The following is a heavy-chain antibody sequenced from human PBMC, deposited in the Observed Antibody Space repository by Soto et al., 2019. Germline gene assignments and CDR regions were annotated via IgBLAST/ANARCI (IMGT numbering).Heavy chain of an antibody. CDR2: INPSGGST. V-gene: IGHV1-46*01. D-gene: IGHD1-26*01. Sequence: ASVKVSCKASGYTFTSYYMHWVRQAPGQGLEWMGIINPSGGSTSYAQKFQGRVTTTRDTSTSTVYMELSSLRSEDTAVYYCARDDSGFSGSHYIDYFNYWGQGALVTVSS. CDR1: GYTFTSYY. CDR3: ARDDSGFSGSHYIDYFNY. J-gene: IGHJ4*02.